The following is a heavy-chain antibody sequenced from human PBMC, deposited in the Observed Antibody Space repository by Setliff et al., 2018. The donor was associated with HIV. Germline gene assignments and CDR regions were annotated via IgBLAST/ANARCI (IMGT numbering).Heavy chain of an antibody. D-gene: IGHD6-13*01. CDR1: GGSISSGSYY. Sequence: SETLSLTCTVSGGSISSGSYYWRWIRQPAGKGLEWIGHIYSNGGTNYNPSLKSRVTISLDRPKIQFSLKLSSVTAADTAIYYCARDPGITAAGTEYFDSWGQGILVTVSS. CDR2: IYSNGGT. J-gene: IGHJ4*02. CDR3: ARDPGITAAGTEYFDS. V-gene: IGHV4-61*10.